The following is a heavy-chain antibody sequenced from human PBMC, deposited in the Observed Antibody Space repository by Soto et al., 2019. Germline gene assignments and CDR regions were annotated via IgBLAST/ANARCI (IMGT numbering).Heavy chain of an antibody. D-gene: IGHD1-1*01. CDR2: ISHDGTTK. CDR1: GFTLSDYG. V-gene: IGHV3-30*18. CDR3: AKDRRDGEYNSVYDF. Sequence: QVQLVESGGGVAQPGRSLRLSCAASGFTLSDYGMHWVRQAPGKGLEWVAMISHDGTTKYWADSEKGRFTISRDNSKNALYLQMNSLRAEDTAVYYCAKDRRDGEYNSVYDFWGQGALVTVSS. J-gene: IGHJ4*02.